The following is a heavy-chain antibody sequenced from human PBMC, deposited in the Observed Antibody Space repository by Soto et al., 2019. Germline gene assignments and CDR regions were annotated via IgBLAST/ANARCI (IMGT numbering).Heavy chain of an antibody. Sequence: SETLSLTCTVSGGSISSYYWSWIRQPPGKGLEWIGYIYYSGSTNYNPSLKSRVTISVDTSKNQFSLKLSSVTAADTAVYYCARALSVVVVAATPSYFDYWGQGTLVTVSS. CDR3: ARALSVVVVAATPSYFDY. V-gene: IGHV4-59*12. J-gene: IGHJ4*02. CDR1: GGSISSYY. D-gene: IGHD2-15*01. CDR2: IYYSGST.